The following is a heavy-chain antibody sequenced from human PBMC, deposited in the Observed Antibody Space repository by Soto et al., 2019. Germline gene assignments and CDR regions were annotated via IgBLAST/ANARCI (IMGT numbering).Heavy chain of an antibody. CDR1: GGTFSSYT. V-gene: IGHV1-69*02. D-gene: IGHD2-8*01. CDR2: IIPILGIA. Sequence: QVQLVQSGAEVKKPGSSVKVSCKASGGTFSSYTISWVRQAPGQGLEWMGRIIPILGIANYAQKFQGRVTITADKETSTASLELRRQSYEDTAVYYCASSGMGDYWGQGTLITVSS. CDR3: ASSGMGDY. J-gene: IGHJ4*02.